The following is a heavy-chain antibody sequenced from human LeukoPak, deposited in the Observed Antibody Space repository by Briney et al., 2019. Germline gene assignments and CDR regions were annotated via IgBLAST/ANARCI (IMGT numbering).Heavy chain of an antibody. Sequence: SETLSLTCTVSGGSISSGDYYWSWIRQPPGKGLEWIGYIYYSGNTYYNPSPKSRLTIPVDTSKNQFSLKLTSVTAADTAVYYCARDMTGAHWFDPWGQGTLVTVSS. CDR3: ARDMTGAHWFDP. CDR1: GGSISSGDYY. V-gene: IGHV4-30-4*01. D-gene: IGHD1-14*01. CDR2: IYYSGNT. J-gene: IGHJ5*02.